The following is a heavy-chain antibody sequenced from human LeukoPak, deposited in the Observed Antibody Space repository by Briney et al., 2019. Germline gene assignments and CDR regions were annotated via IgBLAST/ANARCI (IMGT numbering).Heavy chain of an antibody. CDR3: ARGSDYYGSGSNDFDP. D-gene: IGHD3-10*01. Sequence: PGGSLRLSCGASGFTFSSYGMHWVRQAPGKGLEWVAFIRYDGSNKYYAGSVKGRFTISRDNSKNTLYLQMNSLRAEDTAVYYCARGSDYYGSGSNDFDPWGQGTLVTVSS. J-gene: IGHJ5*02. V-gene: IGHV3-30*02. CDR1: GFTFSSYG. CDR2: IRYDGSNK.